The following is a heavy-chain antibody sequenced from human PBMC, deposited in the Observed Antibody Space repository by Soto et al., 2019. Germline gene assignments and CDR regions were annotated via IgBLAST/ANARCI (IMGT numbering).Heavy chain of an antibody. CDR2: ISASGDST. D-gene: IGHD6-19*01. J-gene: IGHJ3*02. Sequence: EVQLLESGGGLVQPGGSLRLSCVASGFTFTTYGMNWVRQAPGKGLEWVSGISASGDSTFNADPVKGRFTISRDNSKNTLYLQMNSLRAEDTAVYYCAKDLLQWLVVGHDAFDIWGQGTMVTVSS. CDR1: GFTFTTYG. CDR3: AKDLLQWLVVGHDAFDI. V-gene: IGHV3-23*01.